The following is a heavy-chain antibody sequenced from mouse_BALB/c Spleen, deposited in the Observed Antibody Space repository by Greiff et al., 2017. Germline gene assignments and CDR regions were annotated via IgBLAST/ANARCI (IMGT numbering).Heavy chain of an antibody. CDR1: GFTFSSFG. CDR2: ISRGSSTI. J-gene: IGHJ2*01. Sequence: EVMLVESGGGLVQPGGSRKLSCAASGFTFSSFGMPWVRQAPEKGLEWVAYISRGSSTIYYADTVKGRFTIPRDNPKNTLFLQMTSLRSEDTAMYYCARLGYAGSYYFDYWGQGTTLTVSS. D-gene: IGHD2-2*01. CDR3: ARLGYAGSYYFDY. V-gene: IGHV5-17*02.